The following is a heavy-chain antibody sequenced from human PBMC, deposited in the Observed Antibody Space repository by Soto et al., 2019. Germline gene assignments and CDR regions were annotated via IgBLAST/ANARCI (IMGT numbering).Heavy chain of an antibody. CDR3: ATSRSLDY. V-gene: IGHV3-7*03. CDR2: IKQDGSEK. Sequence: VLLVESGGGLVQPGGSLRLSCAASEFTFSSYWMSWVRQAPGKGLEWVANIKQDGSEKYYVDSVKGRFTISRDNAKNSLYLRMNSLRGEDTAMYYCATSRSLDYWGRGTPVTVSS. D-gene: IGHD2-2*01. J-gene: IGHJ4*02. CDR1: EFTFSSYW.